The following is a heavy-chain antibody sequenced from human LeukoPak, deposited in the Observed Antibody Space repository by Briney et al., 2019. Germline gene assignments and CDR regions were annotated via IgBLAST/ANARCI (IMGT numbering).Heavy chain of an antibody. D-gene: IGHD6-13*01. J-gene: IGHJ4*02. V-gene: IGHV1-69*06. CDR2: IIPVFRTA. CDR3: ARGEAAAVTSFDS. Sequence: SVKVSCKASGYTFTSYGISWVRQAPGQGLEWLGGIIPVFRTANYAQKFQGRVTITADKSTTTAYMELRSLRSEDTAIYYCARGEAAAVTSFDSWGQGTQVTVSS. CDR1: GYTFTSYG.